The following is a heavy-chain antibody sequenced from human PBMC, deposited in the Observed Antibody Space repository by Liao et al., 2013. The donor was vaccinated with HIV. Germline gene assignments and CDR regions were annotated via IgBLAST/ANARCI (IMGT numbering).Heavy chain of an antibody. CDR3: ARDGGXRYWSGYYYYYYMDV. V-gene: IGHV4-4*07. Sequence: QVQLQESGPGLVKPSETLSLTCTVSGGSISSYYWSWIRQPAGKGLEWIGRIYTSGSTNYNPSLKSRVTMSVDTSKNQFSLKLSSVTAADTAVYYCARDGGXRYWSGYYYYYYMDVWGKGPRSPSP. CDR1: GGSISSYY. D-gene: IGHD3-3*01. J-gene: IGHJ6*03. CDR2: IYTSGST.